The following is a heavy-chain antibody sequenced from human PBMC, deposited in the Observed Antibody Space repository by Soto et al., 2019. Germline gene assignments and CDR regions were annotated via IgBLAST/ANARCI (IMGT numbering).Heavy chain of an antibody. D-gene: IGHD3-22*01. CDR2: FDPEDGET. V-gene: IGHV1-24*01. CDR1: GGTFSSYA. CDR3: ATDFDYELDY. Sequence: ASVKVSCKASGGTFSSYAISWVRQAPGQGLEWMGGFDPEDGETIYAQKFQGRVTMTEDTSTDTAYMELSSLRSEDTAVYYCATDFDYELDYWGQGTLVTVSS. J-gene: IGHJ4*02.